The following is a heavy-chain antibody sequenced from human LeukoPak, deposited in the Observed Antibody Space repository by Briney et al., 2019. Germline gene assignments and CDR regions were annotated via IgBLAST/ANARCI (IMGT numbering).Heavy chain of an antibody. D-gene: IGHD3-16*01. CDR1: GDSMNSYY. J-gene: IGHJ3*02. V-gene: IGHV4-59*01. CDR3: ARDKRGIEAFDI. Sequence: KTSETLSLTCTVSGDSMNSYYWNWIRQSPGKGLEWIGYIYYSGSTNYNPSLKSRVTISVDTSKKLFSLKLSSVTAADTAVYYCARDKRGIEAFDIWGQGTMVTVSS. CDR2: IYYSGST.